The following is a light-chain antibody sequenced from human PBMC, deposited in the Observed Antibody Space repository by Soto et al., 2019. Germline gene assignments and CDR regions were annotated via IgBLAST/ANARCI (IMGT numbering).Light chain of an antibody. V-gene: IGKV4-1*01. CDR2: WAS. Sequence: DIVMTQSPDSLTVSLGERATINCKSSQTVLYSVNNENYLAWYQHKPGQPPKLLIYWASTRESGVPDRFSGSGSGTDFTLTISSLQAEDVAVYYCQQYYSAPRTFGQGIKVEIK. J-gene: IGKJ1*01. CDR3: QQYYSAPRT. CDR1: QTVLYSVNNENY.